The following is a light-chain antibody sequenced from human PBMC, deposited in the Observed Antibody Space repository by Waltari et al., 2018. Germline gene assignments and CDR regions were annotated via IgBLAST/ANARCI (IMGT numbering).Light chain of an antibody. CDR2: GAS. V-gene: IGKV3-20*01. Sequence: EIVLTQSPGTLSVSPGERVTVSCRASQTITGSWLTWYHQKPGPAPRLLSYGASNRAPGIPDRFSGSGSGTDFTLTIRRLEPGGSAVYYCQQYDGSVVTFGGGTKVEIK. CDR1: QTITGSW. J-gene: IGKJ4*02. CDR3: QQYDGSVVT.